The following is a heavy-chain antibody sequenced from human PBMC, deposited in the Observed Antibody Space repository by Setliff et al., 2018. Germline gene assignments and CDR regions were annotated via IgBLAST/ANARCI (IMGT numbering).Heavy chain of an antibody. V-gene: IGHV4-59*12. Sequence: PSETLSLTCTVSGGSISSYYWSWIRQPPGKGLEWIGYIYYSGSTNYNPSLKSRVTMSVDTSKNQFSLKLSAVTAADTAVYYCARSRTTAVKGGVFAVWGRGTPVTVSS. J-gene: IGHJ2*01. D-gene: IGHD1-7*01. CDR2: IYYSGST. CDR3: ARSRTTAVKGGVFAV. CDR1: GGSISSYY.